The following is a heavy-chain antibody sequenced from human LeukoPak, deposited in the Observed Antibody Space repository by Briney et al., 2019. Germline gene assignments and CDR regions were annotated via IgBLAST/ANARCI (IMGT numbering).Heavy chain of an antibody. V-gene: IGHV4-59*02. Sequence: KPSETLSLTSTASGDSVTTCCWSWIRQPPGKGLEWLGYVYYSGSATYNPSLKSRVTISVDTSKNQFSLRLSSVTAADTAVYYCARDGSNWSNDYYHGVDVWGQGTTVTVSS. J-gene: IGHJ6*02. CDR2: VYYSGSA. CDR1: GDSVTTCC. D-gene: IGHD4-11*01. CDR3: ARDGSNWSNDYYHGVDV.